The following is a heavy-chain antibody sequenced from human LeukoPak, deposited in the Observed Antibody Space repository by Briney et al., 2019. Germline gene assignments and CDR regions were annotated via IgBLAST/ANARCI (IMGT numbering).Heavy chain of an antibody. CDR3: SRDFGEPTGYYMDV. CDR1: GYTFTGYY. J-gene: IGHJ6*03. CDR2: INPNSGDT. Sequence: GASVKDSCKASGYTFTGYYMHWVRQAPGQGLEWMGWINPNSGDTNYAQKFQGRVTMTRDTSISTAYMELSSLRSDDTAVYYCSRDFGEPTGYYMDVWGKGTTVTVSS. V-gene: IGHV1-2*02. D-gene: IGHD3-3*01.